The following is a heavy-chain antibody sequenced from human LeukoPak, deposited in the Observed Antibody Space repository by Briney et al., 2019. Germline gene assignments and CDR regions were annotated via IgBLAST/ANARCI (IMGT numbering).Heavy chain of an antibody. Sequence: PGGSLRLSCAASGLTFSNYAMSWVRQAPGKGLEWVSTISNTGSDTDYADSVKGRFTISRDNSENTLYLQMNNLRVEDTAIPLCSKVRDSGFGWGWPPFIDGWGQGTTVAVSS. CDR1: GLTFSNYA. CDR3: SKVRDSGFGWGWPPFIDG. J-gene: IGHJ6*02. CDR2: ISNTGSDT. D-gene: IGHD3-10*01. V-gene: IGHV3-23*01.